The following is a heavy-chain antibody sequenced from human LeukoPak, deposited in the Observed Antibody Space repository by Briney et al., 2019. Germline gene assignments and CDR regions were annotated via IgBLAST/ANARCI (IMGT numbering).Heavy chain of an antibody. CDR2: IRSKAYGGTT. D-gene: IGHD3-22*01. V-gene: IGHV3-49*03. CDR3: TRADYYDRSGYCEPPDY. J-gene: IGHJ4*02. CDR1: GFTFGDYA. Sequence: PGGSLRLSFTASGFTFGDYAMSWFRQAPGKGLEWVGFIRSKAYGGTTEYAASVKGRFTISRDDSKSIDYLQMMHLKTEDTAVYYCTRADYYDRSGYCEPPDYWGQGTLVTVSS.